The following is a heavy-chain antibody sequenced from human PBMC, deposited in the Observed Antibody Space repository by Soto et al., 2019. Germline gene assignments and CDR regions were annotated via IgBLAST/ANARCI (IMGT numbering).Heavy chain of an antibody. V-gene: IGHV1-2*02. J-gene: IGHJ6*03. D-gene: IGHD5-12*01. Sequence: QVQLVQSGAEVKKPGASVKVSCKTSGDSFSAYYLHWVRQAPGQGLEWLGWINPIGRATKYAQKFPGRGAMTRDTHIRTAYLELPSLRPHDPAIYYCARESGGATATVDYYFFYRDVWDKGTTVTVSS. CDR2: INPIGRAT. CDR3: ARESGGATATVDYYFFYRDV. CDR1: GDSFSAYY.